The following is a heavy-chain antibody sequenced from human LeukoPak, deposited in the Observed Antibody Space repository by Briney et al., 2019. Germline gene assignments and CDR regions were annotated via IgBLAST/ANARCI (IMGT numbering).Heavy chain of an antibody. CDR3: ARERVVVTAIEDCYYGMDV. D-gene: IGHD2-21*02. CDR1: GFTFSSYW. J-gene: IGHJ6*02. V-gene: IGHV3-74*01. CDR2: INSDRSST. Sequence: GGSLRLSCAASGFTFSSYWMHWVRQAPGKGLVWVSRINSDRSSTSYADSVKGRFTISGDNVKNTLYLQMNSLRAEDTAVYYCARERVVVTAIEDCYYGMDVWGQGTTVTVSS.